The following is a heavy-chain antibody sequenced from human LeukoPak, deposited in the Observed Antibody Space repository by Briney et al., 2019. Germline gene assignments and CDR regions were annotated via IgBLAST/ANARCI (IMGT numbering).Heavy chain of an antibody. V-gene: IGHV3-23*01. J-gene: IGHJ4*02. CDR3: AKETSSGNFVTIDC. CDR1: GFTFRNYV. Sequence: GGSLRLSCAASGFTFRNYVMSWVRQTPGKGLEWVSAITGDGGGTNHADSVKGRFTIFRDNSKNTLYLQMNSLRAEDTAVYYCAKETSSGNFVTIDCWGQGALVTVSS. D-gene: IGHD1-26*01. CDR2: ITGDGGGT.